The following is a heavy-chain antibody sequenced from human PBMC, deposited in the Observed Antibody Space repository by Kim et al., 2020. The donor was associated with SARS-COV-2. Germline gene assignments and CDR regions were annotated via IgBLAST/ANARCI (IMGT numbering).Heavy chain of an antibody. CDR3: ASGGGLKF. J-gene: IGHJ4*02. CDR2: GGGT. V-gene: IGHV3-23*01. D-gene: IGHD2-15*01. Sequence: GGGTYYADSVKGRFTISRDNSKNTLYLQMNSVRVDDTAVYYCASGGGLKFWGQGTLVTVSS.